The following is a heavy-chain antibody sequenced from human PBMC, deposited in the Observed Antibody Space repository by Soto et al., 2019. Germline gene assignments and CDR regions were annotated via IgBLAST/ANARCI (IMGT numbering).Heavy chain of an antibody. J-gene: IGHJ3*01. CDR1: GFTFSSYW. D-gene: IGHD2-2*01. CDR3: VREAYCSSTSCLKTLRPPQS. CDR2: INSDGSST. Sequence: GGSLRLSCAASGFTFSSYWMHWVRQAPGKGLVWVSRINSDGSSTSYADSVKGRFTISRDNAKNTLYLQMNSLRAEDTAVYYCVREAYCSSTSCLKTLRPPQSWGQGTMVTVSS. V-gene: IGHV3-74*01.